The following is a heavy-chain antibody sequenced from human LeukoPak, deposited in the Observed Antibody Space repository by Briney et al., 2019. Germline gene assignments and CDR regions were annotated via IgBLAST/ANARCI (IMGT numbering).Heavy chain of an antibody. D-gene: IGHD3-22*01. CDR3: AEGDRYGSSGYYSGHFDY. J-gene: IGHJ4*02. CDR2: ISWNSGSI. Sequence: GRSLRLSCAASGFTFDDYAMHWVRQAPGKGLEWVSGISWNSGSIGYADSVKGRFTISRDNAKNSLYLQMNSLRAEDTALYYCAEGDRYGSSGYYSGHFDYWGQGTLVTVSS. CDR1: GFTFDDYA. V-gene: IGHV3-9*01.